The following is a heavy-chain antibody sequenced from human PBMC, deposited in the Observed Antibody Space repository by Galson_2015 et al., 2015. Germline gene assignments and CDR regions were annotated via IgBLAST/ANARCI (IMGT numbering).Heavy chain of an antibody. J-gene: IGHJ4*02. CDR2: IYSGGST. CDR3: AGSITMIVVDGGGFCDY. Sequence: SLRLSCAASGFTVSSNYMSWVRQAPGKGLEWVSVIYSGGSTYYADSVKGRFTISRDNSKNTLYLQMNSLRAEDTAVYYCAGSITMIVVDGGGFCDYWGQGTLVTVSS. V-gene: IGHV3-53*01. CDR1: GFTVSSNY. D-gene: IGHD3-22*01.